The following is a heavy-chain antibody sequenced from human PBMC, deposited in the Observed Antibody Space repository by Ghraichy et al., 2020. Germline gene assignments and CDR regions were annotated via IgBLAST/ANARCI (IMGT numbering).Heavy chain of an antibody. J-gene: IGHJ4*02. CDR3: ARGLGDFGCCDY. CDR2: ITSSGSDI. D-gene: IGHD4-17*01. CDR1: GFTFSRYG. Sequence: GGSLRLSCAASGFTFSRYGMHWVRQAPGKGLEWVSYITSSGSDIKYADSVEGRFTISRDNAKNSLYLQMNSLRAEDTAVYYCARGLGDFGCCDYWGQGTLVTVPS. V-gene: IGHV3-21*05.